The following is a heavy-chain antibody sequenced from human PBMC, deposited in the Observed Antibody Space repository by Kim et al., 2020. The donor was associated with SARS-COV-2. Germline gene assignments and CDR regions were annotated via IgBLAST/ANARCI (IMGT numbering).Heavy chain of an antibody. CDR1: GFTFSSYD. CDR3: ARGGGSGSYSGDAFDI. D-gene: IGHD3-10*01. Sequence: GALRLSCAASGFTFSSYDMHWVRQATGKGLEWVSAIGTAGDTYYPGSVKGRFTISRENAKNSLYLQMNSLRAGDTAVYYCARGGGSGSYSGDAFDIWGQGTMVTVSS. J-gene: IGHJ3*02. CDR2: IGTAGDT. V-gene: IGHV3-13*04.